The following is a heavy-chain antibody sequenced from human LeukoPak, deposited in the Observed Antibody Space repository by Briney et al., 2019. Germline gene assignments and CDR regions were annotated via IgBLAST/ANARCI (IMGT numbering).Heavy chain of an antibody. Sequence: SETLSLTCTVSGGSISSYYWSWIRQPPGKGLEWIGYIYYSGSTNYNPSLKSRVTISVDTSKNQFSLKLSSVTAADTAVYYCARAVNSETVDYWGQGTLVTVSS. D-gene: IGHD3-10*01. CDR1: GGSISSYY. J-gene: IGHJ4*02. CDR3: ARAVNSETVDY. CDR2: IYYSGST. V-gene: IGHV4-59*01.